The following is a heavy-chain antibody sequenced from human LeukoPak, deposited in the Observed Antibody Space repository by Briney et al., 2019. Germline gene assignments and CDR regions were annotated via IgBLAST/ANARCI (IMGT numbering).Heavy chain of an antibody. CDR1: GFTFSSYS. CDR3: AKDDGGSYYIYYYYMDV. J-gene: IGHJ6*03. D-gene: IGHD1-26*01. Sequence: PGGSLRLSCVVSGFTFSSYSVNWVRQSPGKGLEWVSYISSSSSYIYYADSVKGRFTISRDNSKNTLYLQMNSLRAEDTAVYYCAKDDGGSYYIYYYYMDVWGKGTTVTISS. CDR2: ISSSSSYI. V-gene: IGHV3-21*04.